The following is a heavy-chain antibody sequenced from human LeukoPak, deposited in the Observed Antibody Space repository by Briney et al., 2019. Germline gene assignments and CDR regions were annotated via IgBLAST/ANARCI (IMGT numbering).Heavy chain of an antibody. CDR3: ARLLLWFGGYNWFDP. CDR1: GGSFSGYY. J-gene: IGHJ5*02. CDR2: INHSGST. V-gene: IGHV4-34*01. Sequence: SETLSLTCAVYGGSFSGYYWSWIRQPPGKELEWIGEINHSGSTNYNPSLKSRVTISVDTSKNQFSLKLSSVTAADTAVYYCARLLLWFGGYNWFDPWGQGTLVAVSS. D-gene: IGHD3-10*01.